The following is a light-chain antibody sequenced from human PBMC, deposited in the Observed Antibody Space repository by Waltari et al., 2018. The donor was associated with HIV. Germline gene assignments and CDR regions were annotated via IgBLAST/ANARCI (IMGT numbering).Light chain of an antibody. V-gene: IGKV3-20*01. J-gene: IGKJ1*01. CDR2: GAY. CDR3: QRYGTSPQWT. Sequence: VLTQSPGTLSLSPGERATLPCRASQSVPNNYLAWYQKKGGQAPRLLIYGAYTRATDIPSRFTGSGSGADFTLTITRLEPEDLAVYYCQRYGTSPQWTFGQGTKVEIK. CDR1: QSVPNNY.